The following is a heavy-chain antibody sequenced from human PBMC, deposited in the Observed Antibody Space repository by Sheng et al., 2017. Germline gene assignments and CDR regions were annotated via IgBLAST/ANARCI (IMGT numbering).Heavy chain of an antibody. CDR3: ARDESTHYYDSSGYLDY. CDR1: GGSISSTNYY. D-gene: IGHD3-22*01. Sequence: QLQLQESGPGLVKPSETLSLTCAVSGGSISSTNYYWGWIRQPPGKGLEWIGSIYYSGSTYYNPSLKSRVTISIDTSKNQFSLKLSSVTAADTAVYYCARDESTHYYDSSGYLDYWGQGTLVTV. CDR2: IYYSGST. J-gene: IGHJ4*02. V-gene: IGHV4-39*07.